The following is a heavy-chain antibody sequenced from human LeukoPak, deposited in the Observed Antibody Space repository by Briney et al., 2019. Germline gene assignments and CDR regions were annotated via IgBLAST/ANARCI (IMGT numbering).Heavy chain of an antibody. CDR3: ARALDCSGGSCYRYYYYYMDV. V-gene: IGHV3-7*01. CDR2: IKQDGSAK. CDR1: GFTFNRYW. J-gene: IGHJ6*03. Sequence: GGSLRLSCAASGFTFNRYWMSWVRQAPGKELQWVANIKQDGSAKYYVDSVKGRFTISRDNAKNSLYLQMNSLRAEDTAVYYCARALDCSGGSCYRYYYYYMDVWGKGTTVTVSS. D-gene: IGHD2-15*01.